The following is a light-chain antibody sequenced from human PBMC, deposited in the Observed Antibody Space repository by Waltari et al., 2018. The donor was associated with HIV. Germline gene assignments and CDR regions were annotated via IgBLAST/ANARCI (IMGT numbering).Light chain of an antibody. V-gene: IGLV3-21*02. CDR3: QVWDESSEHVV. CDR1: NTGIKT. CDR2: DDT. Sequence: SYVLTQAPSVSVAPGQAASITCGGHNTGIKTVHWYQQKPGQAPALVVYDDTDRPSGIPERCSGSNAGNTATLTISRVEAGDEADYYCQVWDESSEHVVFGGGTKVTVL. J-gene: IGLJ2*01.